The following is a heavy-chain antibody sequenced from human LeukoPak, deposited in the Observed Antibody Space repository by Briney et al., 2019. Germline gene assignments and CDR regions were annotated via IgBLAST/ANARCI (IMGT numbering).Heavy chain of an antibody. J-gene: IGHJ4*02. V-gene: IGHV3-23*01. Sequence: GGSLRLSCTASGFTFSSYAMNWVRQAPGKGLEWVSGIGAGGTFTYYADSVKGRFTISRDNAKNSLYLQMNSLRAEDTAVYYCARELYSGYGRFDYWGQGTLVTVSS. CDR1: GFTFSSYA. D-gene: IGHD5-12*01. CDR3: ARELYSGYGRFDY. CDR2: IGAGGTFT.